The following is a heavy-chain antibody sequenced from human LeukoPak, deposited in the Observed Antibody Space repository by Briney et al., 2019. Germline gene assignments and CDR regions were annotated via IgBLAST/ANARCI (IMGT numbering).Heavy chain of an antibody. D-gene: IGHD2-2*01. V-gene: IGHV3-21*01. CDR3: AREASYCSSTSCYFDAFDI. CDR1: GFTFSSYS. CDR2: ISSSSSYI. J-gene: IGHJ3*02. Sequence: PGGSLRLSCAASGFTFSSYSMNWVRQAPGKGLEWVSSISSSSSYIYYADSVKGRFTISRDNAKNSLYLQMNSLRAEDMAVYYCAREASYCSSTSCYFDAFDIWGQGTMVTVSS.